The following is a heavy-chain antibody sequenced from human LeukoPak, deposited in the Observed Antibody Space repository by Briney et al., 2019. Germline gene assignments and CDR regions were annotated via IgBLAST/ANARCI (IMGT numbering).Heavy chain of an antibody. D-gene: IGHD3-22*01. Sequence: PSETLSLTCAVYGGSFSGYYWSWIRQPPGKGLEWIGEINHSGSTNYNPSLKSRVTISVDTSKNQFSLKLSSVTAADTAVYYCARINYYDSSGYDAFDIWAKGQWSPSLQ. J-gene: IGHJ3*02. CDR1: GGSFSGYY. CDR3: ARINYYDSSGYDAFDI. CDR2: INHSGST. V-gene: IGHV4-34*01.